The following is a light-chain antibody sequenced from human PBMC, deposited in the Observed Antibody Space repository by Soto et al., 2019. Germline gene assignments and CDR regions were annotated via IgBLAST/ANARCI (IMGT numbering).Light chain of an antibody. Sequence: EIVLTQSPGTLSLSPGERATLSCRASQSVSSSDLAWYQQKPGQAPRLLIYGASSRATGIPDRFSGSGSGTDFTLTISGLESEDFAVYCCQQYGRSPLTFGPGTKVDIK. CDR3: QQYGRSPLT. V-gene: IGKV3-20*01. CDR1: QSVSSSD. J-gene: IGKJ3*01. CDR2: GAS.